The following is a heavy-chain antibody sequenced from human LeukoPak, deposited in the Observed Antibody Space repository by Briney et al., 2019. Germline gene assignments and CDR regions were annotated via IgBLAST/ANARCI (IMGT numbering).Heavy chain of an antibody. CDR3: AKDLVDSSGPSSSYYYGTDV. J-gene: IGHJ6*02. CDR2: ISGSGGST. Sequence: PGGSLRLSCAASGFTFSSYAMSWLRQAPGNGLEWFSAISGSGGSTYYADSVKGRFTISRDNSKNTLYLQMNSLRAEDTAVYYCAKDLVDSSGPSSSYYYGTDVWGQGTTVTVYS. V-gene: IGHV3-23*01. CDR1: GFTFSSYA. D-gene: IGHD6-19*01.